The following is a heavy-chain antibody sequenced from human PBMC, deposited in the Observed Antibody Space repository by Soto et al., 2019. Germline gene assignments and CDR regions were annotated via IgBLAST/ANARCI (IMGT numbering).Heavy chain of an antibody. CDR1: GGTFSSYA. V-gene: IGHV1-69*06. CDR2: IIPIFGTA. CDR3: ARVWRSCSGGSCRGWFVP. D-gene: IGHD2-15*01. Sequence: QVQLVQSGAEVKKPGSSVKVSCKASGGTFSSYAISWVRQAPGQGLEWMGGIIPIFGTANYAQKFQGRVTITADKSTSTAYMELSSLRSEDTAVYYCARVWRSCSGGSCRGWFVPWGQGTLVTVSS. J-gene: IGHJ5*02.